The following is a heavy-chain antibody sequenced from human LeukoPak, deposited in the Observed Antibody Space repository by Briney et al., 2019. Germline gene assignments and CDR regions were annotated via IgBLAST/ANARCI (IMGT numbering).Heavy chain of an antibody. CDR3: ARDSDTSGNHWFFDV. CDR1: GFTFHNFG. Sequence: PGGSLRLSCAASGFTFHNFGMVWVRQPPGKGLQWVAAIDPDGNDNYYADSARGRFVTSRDNSKNTLYLQIYSLTVVDTAVYYCARDSDTSGNHWFFDVWGRGTLVIASS. V-gene: IGHV3-30*12. J-gene: IGHJ2*01. CDR2: IDPDGNDN. D-gene: IGHD6-19*01.